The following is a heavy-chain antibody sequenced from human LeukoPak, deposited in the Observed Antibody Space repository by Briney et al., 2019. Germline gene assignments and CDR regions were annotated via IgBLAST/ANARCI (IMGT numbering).Heavy chain of an antibody. D-gene: IGHD2-15*01. CDR1: GFNFSSYW. CDR2: ISSSRSTI. CDR3: ARDGGYCSGGSCYYRWFDP. Sequence: PGGSLRLSCAAPGFNFSSYWMSSVRQAPGKGLGGVSYISSSRSTIYYADSVKGRFTISRDNAKRSLYLQMNNLRAEDTAVYYCARDGGYCSGGSCYYRWFDPWGQGTLVTVSS. V-gene: IGHV3-48*04. J-gene: IGHJ5*02.